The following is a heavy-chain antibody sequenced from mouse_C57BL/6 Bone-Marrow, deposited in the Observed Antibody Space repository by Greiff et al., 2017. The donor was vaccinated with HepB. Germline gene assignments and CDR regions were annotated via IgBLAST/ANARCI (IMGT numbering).Heavy chain of an antibody. V-gene: IGHV1-78*01. CDR3: ARGDYYGGKGN. Sequence: QVQLQQSDAELVKPGASVKISCKVSGYTFTDHTIHWMKQRHEQGLEWIGYIYPRDGSTKYNEKFKGKDTLTADKSSSTAYMQLNSLTSADSAVYFCARGDYYGGKGNWGQGTLVTVSA. CDR1: GYTFTDHT. CDR2: IYPRDGST. D-gene: IGHD1-1*01. J-gene: IGHJ3*01.